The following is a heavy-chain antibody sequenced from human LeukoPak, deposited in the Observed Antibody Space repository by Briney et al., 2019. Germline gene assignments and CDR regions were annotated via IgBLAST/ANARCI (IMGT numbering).Heavy chain of an antibody. V-gene: IGHV4-59*01. CDR3: ARVGAAAGT. CDR2: IYYSGST. D-gene: IGHD6-13*01. J-gene: IGHJ4*02. CDR1: GGSISSYY. Sequence: SETLSLTCTVSGGSISSYYWSWIRQPPGKGLEWIGYIYYSGSTNYNPSLKSRVTMSVDTSKNQFSLKLSSVTAADTAVYYCARVGAAAGTWGQGTLVTVSS.